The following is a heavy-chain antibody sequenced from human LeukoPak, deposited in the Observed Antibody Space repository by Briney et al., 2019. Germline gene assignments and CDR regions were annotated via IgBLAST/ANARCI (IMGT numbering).Heavy chain of an antibody. CDR3: ARGVVVTAIHHYYYGMDV. D-gene: IGHD2-21*02. CDR2: INHSGST. Sequence: SETLSLTCAVYGGSFSGYYWSWIRQPPGKGLEWIGEINHSGSTNYNPFLKSRVTISVDTSKNQFSLKLSSVTAADTAVYSCARGVVVTAIHHYYYGMDVWGKGTTVTVSS. J-gene: IGHJ6*04. CDR1: GGSFSGYY. V-gene: IGHV4-34*01.